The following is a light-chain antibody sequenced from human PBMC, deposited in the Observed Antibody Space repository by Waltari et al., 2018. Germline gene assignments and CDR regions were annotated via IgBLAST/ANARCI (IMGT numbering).Light chain of an antibody. CDR3: AAWDDSLSRWL. V-gene: IGLV1-47*01. CDR1: SSNIGSNY. J-gene: IGLJ3*02. Sequence: QSVLTQPPSASGNPGQRVTIPCSGRSSNIGSNYVYWYQHVPGAAPKLLIYRNNQRPSGVPDRFSGSKSGTSASLAISGLRSEDEADYYCAAWDDSLSRWLLGGGTKLTVL. CDR2: RNN.